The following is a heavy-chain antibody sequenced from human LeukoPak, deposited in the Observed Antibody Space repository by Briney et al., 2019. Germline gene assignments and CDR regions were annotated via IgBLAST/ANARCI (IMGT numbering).Heavy chain of an antibody. CDR3: ARDILGYYDSSGYRLDY. Sequence: GGSLRLSCAASGFTFSDYYMNWIRQAPGKGLEWVSYISSSGSTIYYADSVKGRFTISRDNAKNSLYLQMNSLRAEDTAVYYCARDILGYYDSSGYRLDYWGQGTLVTVSS. CDR1: GFTFSDYY. D-gene: IGHD3-22*01. V-gene: IGHV3-11*01. CDR2: ISSSGSTI. J-gene: IGHJ4*02.